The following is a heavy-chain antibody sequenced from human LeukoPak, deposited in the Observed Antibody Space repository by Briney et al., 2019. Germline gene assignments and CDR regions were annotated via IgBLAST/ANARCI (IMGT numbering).Heavy chain of an antibody. CDR1: GYTFTSYY. V-gene: IGHV1-18*04. J-gene: IGHJ4*02. D-gene: IGHD1-26*01. CDR2: ISAYNGNT. CDR3: ARLKWELLRVFDY. Sequence: ASVKVSCKASGYTFTSYYMHWVRQAPGQGLEWMGWISAYNGNTNYAQKLQGRVTMTTDTSTSTAYMELRSLRSDDTAVYYCARLKWELLRVFDYWGQGTLVTVSS.